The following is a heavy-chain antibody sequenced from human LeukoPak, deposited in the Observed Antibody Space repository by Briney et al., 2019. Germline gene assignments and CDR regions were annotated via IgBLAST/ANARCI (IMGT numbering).Heavy chain of an antibody. CDR2: LWYDGSNK. CDR3: AKDLTYYYDSSGYYSGGFDY. Sequence: PGGTLRLSCAASGFTFSSYGMHWLRQAPGKGLKGGADLWYDGSNKYYTVSVKGRFTISRDNSKNTLYLQMNSLRAEDTAVYYCAKDLTYYYDSSGYYSGGFDYWGQGTLVTVSS. V-gene: IGHV3-33*06. D-gene: IGHD3-22*01. CDR1: GFTFSSYG. J-gene: IGHJ4*02.